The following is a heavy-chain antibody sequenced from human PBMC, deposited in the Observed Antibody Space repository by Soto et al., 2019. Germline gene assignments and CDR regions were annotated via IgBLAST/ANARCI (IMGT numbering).Heavy chain of an antibody. CDR3: VRDPHQKAVGYYFET. V-gene: IGHV3-11*06. CDR1: GFTLRDYY. J-gene: IGHJ4*02. CDR2: ISGSGGYR. D-gene: IGHD2-15*01. Sequence: GGSLRLSCAASGFTLRDYYMSWVRQAPGKGLEWVAYISGSGGYRRYEDPVKGRFTISRDNAKNSVYLQMDSLGVEDTAVYYCVRDPHQKAVGYYFETWGQGTPVTVSS.